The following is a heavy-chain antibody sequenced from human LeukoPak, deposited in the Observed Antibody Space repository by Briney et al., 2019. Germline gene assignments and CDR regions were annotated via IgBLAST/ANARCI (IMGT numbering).Heavy chain of an antibody. D-gene: IGHD3-10*01. CDR3: ARERYYASGSVHNRIDY. V-gene: IGHV1-2*02. CDR1: GYTFTGYY. Sequence: ASVKVSCKASGYTFTGYYMHWVRQAPGQGLEWMGWINPNSGGTNYAQKFQGRVTMTRDTSISTAYMELSRLRSDDTAVYYCARERYYASGSVHNRIDYWGQGTLVTVSS. J-gene: IGHJ4*02. CDR2: INPNSGGT.